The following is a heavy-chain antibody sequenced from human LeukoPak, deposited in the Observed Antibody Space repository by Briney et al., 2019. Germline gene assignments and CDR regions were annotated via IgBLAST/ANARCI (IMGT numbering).Heavy chain of an antibody. D-gene: IGHD3-16*02. J-gene: IGHJ4*02. CDR3: ARGGVWGSYRPQNFDY. CDR2: ISYDGSNK. CDR1: GFTFSSYA. V-gene: IGHV3-30*04. Sequence: GGSLRLSCAASGFTFSSYAMHWVRQAPGKGLEWVAVISYDGSNKYYADSVKGRFTISRDNSKNTLYLQMNSLRAEDTAVYYCARGGVWGSYRPQNFDYWGQGTLATVSS.